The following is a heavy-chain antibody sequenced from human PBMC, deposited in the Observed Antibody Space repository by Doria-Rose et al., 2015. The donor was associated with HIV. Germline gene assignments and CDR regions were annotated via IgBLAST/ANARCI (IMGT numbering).Heavy chain of an antibody. V-gene: IGHV2-26*01. D-gene: IGHD6-13*01. CDR3: ARIKSSRWYHKYYFDF. Sequence: QVTLKESGPVLVKPTETLTLTCTVSGVSLSSPGMAVSWIRQPPGKALEWLANLSSDDERSYKTSLKSSITIFRRTSKSQVILTMTDMDPVHTATYFCARIKSSRWYHKYYFDFWRQGTLVIVS. CDR2: LSSDDER. CDR1: GVSLSSPGMA. J-gene: IGHJ4*02.